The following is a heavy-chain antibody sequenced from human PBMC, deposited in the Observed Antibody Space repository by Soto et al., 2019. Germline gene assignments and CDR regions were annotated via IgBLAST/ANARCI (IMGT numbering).Heavy chain of an antibody. CDR2: INHSGST. Sequence: SDTLSLTCAVYGGSFSGYYWSWIRQPPGKGLEWIGEINHSGSTNYNPSLKSRVTISVDTSKDQFSLKLSSVTAADTAVCYCARVSIAARRNYYGMDVWGQGTTVTVSS. V-gene: IGHV4-34*01. CDR1: GGSFSGYY. J-gene: IGHJ6*02. CDR3: ARVSIAARRNYYGMDV. D-gene: IGHD6-6*01.